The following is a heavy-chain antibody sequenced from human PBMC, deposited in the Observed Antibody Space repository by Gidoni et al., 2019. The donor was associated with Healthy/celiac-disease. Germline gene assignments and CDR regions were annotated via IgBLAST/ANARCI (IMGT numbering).Heavy chain of an antibody. Sequence: GLEWIGRIYTSGSTNYNPSLKSRVTISVDTSKNQFSLKLSSVTAADTAVYYCARDLEYDYTWGPEGYWGQGTLVTVSS. CDR3: ARDLEYDYTWGPEGY. CDR2: IYTSGST. D-gene: IGHD3-16*01. J-gene: IGHJ4*02. V-gene: IGHV4-61*02.